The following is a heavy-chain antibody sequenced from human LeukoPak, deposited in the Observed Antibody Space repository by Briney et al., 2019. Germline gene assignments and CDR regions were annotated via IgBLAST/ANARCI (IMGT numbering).Heavy chain of an antibody. D-gene: IGHD3-10*01. CDR3: AKYGMVRGVNYMDV. CDR1: GFTFSSYG. CDR2: IRYDGSHK. J-gene: IGHJ6*03. V-gene: IGHV3-30*02. Sequence: GGSLRLSCAASGFTFSSYGIHWVRQAPGKGLEWVAFIRYDGSHKYYADSVKGRFTISRDNSKNTLYLQMNSLRAEDTAVYYCAKYGMVRGVNYMDVWGKGTTVTISS.